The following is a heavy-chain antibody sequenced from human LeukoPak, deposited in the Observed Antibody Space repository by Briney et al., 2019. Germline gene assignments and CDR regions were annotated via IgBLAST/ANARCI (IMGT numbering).Heavy chain of an antibody. V-gene: IGHV4-39*07. J-gene: IGHJ4*02. Sequence: PSETLCLTCTVSGGSISSGGYYWSWIRQPPGKGLEWIGEINHSGSTNYNPSLKSRVTISVDTSKNQFSLKLSSVTAADTAVYYCARVDWLGRLIWGQGTLVTVSS. CDR1: GGSISSGGYY. CDR3: ARVDWLGRLI. CDR2: INHSGST. D-gene: IGHD6-19*01.